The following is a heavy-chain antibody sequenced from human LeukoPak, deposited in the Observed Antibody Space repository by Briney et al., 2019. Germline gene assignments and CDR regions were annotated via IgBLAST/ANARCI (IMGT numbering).Heavy chain of an antibody. V-gene: IGHV1-8*01. CDR1: GYTFTSYD. Sequence: ASVKVSCKASGYTFTSYDINWVRQATGQGLEWMGWMNPNSGNTGYAQKFQGRVTMTRNTSISTAYMELSSLRSEDTAVYYCARGVNSQGTAMVLFDSWGQGSWSPSPQ. CDR2: MNPNSGNT. J-gene: IGHJ4*02. CDR3: ARGVNSQGTAMVLFDS. D-gene: IGHD5-18*01.